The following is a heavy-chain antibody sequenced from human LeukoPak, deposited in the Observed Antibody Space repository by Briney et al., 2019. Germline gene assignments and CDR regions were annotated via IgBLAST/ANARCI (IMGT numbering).Heavy chain of an antibody. V-gene: IGHV4-59*08. J-gene: IGHJ4*02. Sequence: SETLSLTCTVSGGSISSYYWSWIRQPPGKGLEWIGYIYYSGSTNYNPSLKSRVTISVDTSKNQFSLKLSSVTAADTAMYYCARTPDAIAVAGTYDYWGQGTLVTVSS. CDR2: IYYSGST. D-gene: IGHD6-19*01. CDR1: GGSISSYY. CDR3: ARTPDAIAVAGTYDY.